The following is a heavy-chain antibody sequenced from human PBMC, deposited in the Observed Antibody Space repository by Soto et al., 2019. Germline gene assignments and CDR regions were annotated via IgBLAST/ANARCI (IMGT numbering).Heavy chain of an antibody. CDR1: GYTFSGFY. CDR3: ASAAVTGTAGLDF. J-gene: IGHJ4*02. V-gene: IGHV1-2*02. Sequence: ASVKVSCKASGYTFSGFYMHWVRQAPGQGLGWMGWINPNSGGTKSAEKFQGRVTMTRDTSISTAYMELSRLTSDDTAMYYCASAAVTGTAGLDFWGQGTQVTVSS. CDR2: INPNSGGT. D-gene: IGHD6-19*01.